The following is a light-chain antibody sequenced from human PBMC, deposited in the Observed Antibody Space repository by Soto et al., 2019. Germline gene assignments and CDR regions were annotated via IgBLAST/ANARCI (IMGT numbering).Light chain of an antibody. CDR2: GTS. J-gene: IGKJ1*01. CDR1: QSVPSTY. CDR3: QQFGNSPWT. Sequence: VLSQSPGRLSLSPGERATLSCRASQSVPSTYFAWYQQKSGQPPRLLISGTSNRATGIPDRFSGSGSGRDFTLTISRLEPEDFAVYFCQQFGNSPWTFGQ. V-gene: IGKV3-20*01.